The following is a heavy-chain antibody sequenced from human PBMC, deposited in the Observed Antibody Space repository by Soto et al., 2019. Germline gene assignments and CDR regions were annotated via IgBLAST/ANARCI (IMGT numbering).Heavy chain of an antibody. CDR1: GGSISSYY. V-gene: IGHV4-59*01. CDR2: MHYTGIS. D-gene: IGHD3-3*01. CDR3: ARGIWSASLRPYYFDS. Sequence: SETLSLTCTVSGGSISSYYWSWIRQPPGKGLEWIGYMHYTGISNYNPSLKSRLTISVDRSKNQFTLQLTSVTVEDTAVYYCARGIWSASLRPYYFDSWGQGTLVTVSS. J-gene: IGHJ4*02.